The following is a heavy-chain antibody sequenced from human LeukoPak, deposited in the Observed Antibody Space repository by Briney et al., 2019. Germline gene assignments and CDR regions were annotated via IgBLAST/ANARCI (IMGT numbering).Heavy chain of an antibody. CDR3: TRGLSSSYYDFWSGYYY. D-gene: IGHD3-3*01. CDR1: GYTFTSNG. Sequence: ASVKVSCKASGYTFTSNGISWVRQAPGQGLEWMGWISAYNNNTNYAQKVQGRVTMTTDTSTSTAYVELRSLRSDDTAVYYCTRGLSSSYYDFWSGYYYWGQGTLVTVSS. J-gene: IGHJ4*02. V-gene: IGHV1-18*01. CDR2: ISAYNNNT.